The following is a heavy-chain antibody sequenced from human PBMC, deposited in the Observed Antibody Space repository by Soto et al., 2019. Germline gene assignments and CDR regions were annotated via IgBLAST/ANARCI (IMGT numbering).Heavy chain of an antibody. V-gene: IGHV4-59*01. CDR2: IYYSGST. CDR3: ARDRGYYDSSGPFDY. CDR1: GGSISSYY. J-gene: IGHJ4*02. D-gene: IGHD3-22*01. Sequence: PSETLSLTCTVSGGSISSYYWSWIRQPPGKGLEWIGYIYYSGSTNYNPSLKSRVTISVDTSKNQFSLKLSSVTAAATAVYYCARDRGYYDSSGPFDYWGQGTLVTVSS.